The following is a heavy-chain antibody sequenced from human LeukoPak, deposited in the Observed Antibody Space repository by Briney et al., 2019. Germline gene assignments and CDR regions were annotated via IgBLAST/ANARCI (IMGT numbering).Heavy chain of an antibody. CDR3: ARGANYGDYVHY. D-gene: IGHD4-17*01. CDR2: IDGTSSNI. V-gene: IGHV3-21*01. Sequence: GGSLRLSCAASGFTFSSYSMNWVRQAPGKGLEWVSSIDGTSSNIYYADSVKGRFTISRDNAKNSLYLQMNSLRAEDTAVYYCARGANYGDYVHYWGQGTLVTVSS. J-gene: IGHJ4*02. CDR1: GFTFSSYS.